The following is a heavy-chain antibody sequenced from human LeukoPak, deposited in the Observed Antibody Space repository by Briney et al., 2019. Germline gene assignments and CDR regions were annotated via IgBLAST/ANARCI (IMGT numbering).Heavy chain of an antibody. V-gene: IGHV3-30*01. CDR3: ARDRGSRPHKNWFDP. Sequence: GGSLRLSCAASGFTFSSYAMHWVRQAPGKGLEWVAVISYDGSNKYYADSVKGRFTISRDNSKNTLYLQMNSLRAEDTAVYYCARDRGSRPHKNWFDPWGQGTLVTVSS. CDR1: GFTFSSYA. D-gene: IGHD3-10*01. CDR2: ISYDGSNK. J-gene: IGHJ5*02.